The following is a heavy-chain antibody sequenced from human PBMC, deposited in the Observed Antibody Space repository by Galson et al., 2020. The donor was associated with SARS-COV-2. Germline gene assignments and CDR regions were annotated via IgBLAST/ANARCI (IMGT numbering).Heavy chain of an antibody. CDR1: GDSITSSYF. D-gene: IGHD2-15*01. J-gene: IGHJ5*02. V-gene: IGHV4-38-2*02. CDR3: AAYSVVVASPTPLWAES. Sequence: SETLSLTCTVSGDSITSSYFWAWIRQPPGKGLEWMGSIHDSGTTYYNPSLKSRLTISLDTSKNQFSLKVNSATAADTAIYYCAAYSVVVASPTPLWAESWGQGILVSVSS. CDR2: IHDSGTT.